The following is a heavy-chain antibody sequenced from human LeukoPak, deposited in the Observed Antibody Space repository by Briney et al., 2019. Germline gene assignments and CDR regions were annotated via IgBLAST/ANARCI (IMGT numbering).Heavy chain of an antibody. CDR1: GFTFSGAA. CDR3: TGSSVGH. Sequence: GGSLTLSCAASGFTFSGAAMHWVRQASGKGLEWVGHIRGKGNNYATAYTESVKGRFTISRDDSKNTAYLQMNSLKTEDTAVYYCTGSSVGHWGQGTLVTVSS. D-gene: IGHD6-25*01. V-gene: IGHV3-73*01. CDR2: IRGKGNNYAT. J-gene: IGHJ1*01.